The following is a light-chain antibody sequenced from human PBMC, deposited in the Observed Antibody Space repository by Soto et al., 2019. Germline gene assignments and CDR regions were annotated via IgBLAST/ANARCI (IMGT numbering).Light chain of an antibody. Sequence: AIQVTQSPSSLSASVGDRVTIACRASQGYRSGLGWYQQKPGKAPKVLIWDASTLQRGVPSRFSGSGSGTEFTLTISSLQPDDFATYYCQQYNGYSTWTFGQGTKVDIK. V-gene: IGKV1-13*02. CDR1: QGYRSG. CDR3: QQYNGYSTWT. CDR2: DAS. J-gene: IGKJ1*01.